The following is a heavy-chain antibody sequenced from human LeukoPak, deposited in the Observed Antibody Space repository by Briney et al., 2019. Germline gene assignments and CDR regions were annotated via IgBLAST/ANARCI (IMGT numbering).Heavy chain of an antibody. CDR2: IYYSGST. V-gene: IGHV4-39*07. Sequence: SETLSLTCTVSGGSISSSSYYWGWIRQPPGKGLEWIGSIYYSGSTYYNPSLKGRVTISVDTSKNQFSLKLSSVTAADTAVYYCARDPLYGSGSYWEYYFDYWGQGTLVTVSS. CDR3: ARDPLYGSGSYWEYYFDY. J-gene: IGHJ4*02. D-gene: IGHD3-10*01. CDR1: GGSISSSSYY.